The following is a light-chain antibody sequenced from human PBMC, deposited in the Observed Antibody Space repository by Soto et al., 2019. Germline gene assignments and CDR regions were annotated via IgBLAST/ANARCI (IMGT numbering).Light chain of an antibody. CDR2: GAS. CDR1: ESVSSN. J-gene: IGKJ4*01. Sequence: EIVMTQSPATLSVSPGERATLSCRASESVSSNLAWYQQKPGQAPRLLFYGASTRATGIPDRFSGSGSGADFTLTISGLEPEDFGLYYCQQYGVTPPNTFGGGTKVDIK. CDR3: QQYGVTPPNT. V-gene: IGKV3D-15*01.